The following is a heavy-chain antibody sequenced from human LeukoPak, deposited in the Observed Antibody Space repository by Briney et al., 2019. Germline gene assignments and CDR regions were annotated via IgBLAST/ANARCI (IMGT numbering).Heavy chain of an antibody. Sequence: GGSLRLSCAASGFTFSSYAMHWVRQAPGKGLEWVAVISYDGSNKYYADSVKGRFTISRDNSKNTLYLQMNSLRAEDTAVYYCARHGPLRRPQTRFDYWGQGTLVTVSS. D-gene: IGHD3-16*01. CDR3: ARHGPLRRPQTRFDY. V-gene: IGHV3-30-3*01. J-gene: IGHJ4*02. CDR2: ISYDGSNK. CDR1: GFTFSSYA.